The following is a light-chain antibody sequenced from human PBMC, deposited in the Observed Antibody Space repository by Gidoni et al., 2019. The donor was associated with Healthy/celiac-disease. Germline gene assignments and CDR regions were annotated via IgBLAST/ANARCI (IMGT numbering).Light chain of an antibody. CDR3: SSYTSSSTLVV. Sequence: SALTQPASVSGSPGQSLTISGTGTSSDVGGYNYVSWYQQHPGKAPKLMIYEVSNRPSGVANRFSGSKSGNTASLTISGLKAEDEADYYCSSYTSSSTLVVFGGGTKLTVL. CDR1: SSDVGGYNY. CDR2: EVS. J-gene: IGLJ2*01. V-gene: IGLV2-14*01.